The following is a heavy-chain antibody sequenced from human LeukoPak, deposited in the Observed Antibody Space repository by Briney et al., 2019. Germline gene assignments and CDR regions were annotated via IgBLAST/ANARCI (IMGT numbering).Heavy chain of an antibody. V-gene: IGHV3-23*01. Sequence: PGGSLRLSCAASGFTFSNYAMNWVRQAPGKGLEWVSVISGSGGSTYSADSVKGRFTISRDNSKNTLYMQMNSLRAEDTAVYYCAKPYRGLTGRLREPLDYWGQGTLVTVSS. CDR2: ISGSGGST. D-gene: IGHD6-6*01. J-gene: IGHJ4*02. CDR1: GFTFSNYA. CDR3: AKPYRGLTGRLREPLDY.